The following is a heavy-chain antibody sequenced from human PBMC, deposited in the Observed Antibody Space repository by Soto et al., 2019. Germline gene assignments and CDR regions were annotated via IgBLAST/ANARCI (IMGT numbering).Heavy chain of an antibody. J-gene: IGHJ4*02. Sequence: ASVKVSCKASGYTFTSYGISWVRQAPGQGLEWMGRINAIKGKSNYAQKFQGRVTITADKSTNTAYMQLSSLRSEDTAIYYCAASYGSGYRAFDYWGQGALVTVS. CDR2: INAIKGKS. V-gene: IGHV1-18*01. CDR3: AASYGSGYRAFDY. D-gene: IGHD3-10*01. CDR1: GYTFTSYG.